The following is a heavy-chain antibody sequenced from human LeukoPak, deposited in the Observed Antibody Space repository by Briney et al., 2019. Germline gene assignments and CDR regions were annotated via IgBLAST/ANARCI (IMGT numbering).Heavy chain of an antibody. CDR2: IYPGDTDT. J-gene: IGHJ4*02. V-gene: IGHV5-51*01. CDR1: GYSFTIYW. Sequence: GESLKISCQGSGYSFTIYWIGWVRQLPGKGLEWMGIIYPGDTDTRYSPSFGGQVTISADKSITTAYLQWSSLKASDTAMYYCARRSGYASFDYWGQGTLVTVSS. D-gene: IGHD5-12*01. CDR3: ARRSGYASFDY.